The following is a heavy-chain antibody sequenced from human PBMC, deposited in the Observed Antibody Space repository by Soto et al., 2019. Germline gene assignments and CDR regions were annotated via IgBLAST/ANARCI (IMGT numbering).Heavy chain of an antibody. Sequence: SETLSLTCTVSGGSVASGSYFWSGIRKPPGKGLEWIAYIHSGGSTNYNPSLKSRVTISADTSKNQFSLKLTSMTAADPAVYYGAGGPGSGVGGGDSWGPGTLVTVSS. CDR3: AGGPGSGVGGGDS. J-gene: IGHJ4*02. D-gene: IGHD3-10*01. CDR1: GGSVASGSYF. V-gene: IGHV4-61*01. CDR2: IHSGGST.